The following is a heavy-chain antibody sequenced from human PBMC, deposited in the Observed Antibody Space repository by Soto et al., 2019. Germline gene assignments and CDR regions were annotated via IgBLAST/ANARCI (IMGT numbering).Heavy chain of an antibody. J-gene: IGHJ3*02. Sequence: QVQLVESGGGVVQPGRSLRLSCAASGFTFSSYGMHWVRQAPGKGLEWVAVIWYDGSNKYYADSVKGRFTISRDNSKNTLYLQMNSLRAEDTAVYYCARGIYGSGSLASANAFDIWGQWTMVTVSS. CDR3: ARGIYGSGSLASANAFDI. CDR1: GFTFSSYG. D-gene: IGHD3-10*01. CDR2: IWYDGSNK. V-gene: IGHV3-33*01.